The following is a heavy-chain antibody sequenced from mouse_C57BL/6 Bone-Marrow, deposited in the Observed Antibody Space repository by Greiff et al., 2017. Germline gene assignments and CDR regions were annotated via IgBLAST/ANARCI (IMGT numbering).Heavy chain of an antibody. V-gene: IGHV1-7*01. CDR1: GYTFTSYW. CDR2: INPSSGYT. Sequence: QVQLQQSGAELAKPGASVKLSCKASGYTFTSYWMHWVKQRPGQGLEWIGYINPSSGYTKYNQKFKDKATFTADKSSSTAYMQLSSLTYEDSAVYYCARQMCYSNVFDYWGQGTTLTVSS. CDR3: ARQMCYSNVFDY. D-gene: IGHD2-5*01. J-gene: IGHJ2*01.